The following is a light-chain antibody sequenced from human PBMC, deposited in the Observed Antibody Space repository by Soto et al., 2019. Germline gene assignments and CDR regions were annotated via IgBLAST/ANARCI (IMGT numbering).Light chain of an antibody. J-gene: IGKJ1*01. V-gene: IGKV1-8*01. CDR3: HQYDTIVQT. CDR2: AAS. CDR1: QGISSY. Sequence: MTQSPATLSVSPGERATLSCRASQGISSYLAWYQQKPGKAPKLLIYAASTLQSGVPSRFSGSGSGTDFTLTISRLEPEDFAVYYCHQYDTIVQTFGQGTKV.